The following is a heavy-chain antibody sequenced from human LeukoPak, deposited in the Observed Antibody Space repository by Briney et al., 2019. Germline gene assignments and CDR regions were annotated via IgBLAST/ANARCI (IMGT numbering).Heavy chain of an antibody. V-gene: IGHV1-18*01. J-gene: IGHJ5*02. CDR2: ISAYNGNT. CDR3: AREWGEWSKEFDP. D-gene: IGHD3-16*01. Sequence: ASVKVSCKASGYTFTSYAISWVRQAPGQGLEWMGWISAYNGNTHYAQKVQDRVTMTTDTSTSTAYMELRSLRSDDTAVYYCAREWGEWSKEFDPWGQGTLVTVSS. CDR1: GYTFTSYA.